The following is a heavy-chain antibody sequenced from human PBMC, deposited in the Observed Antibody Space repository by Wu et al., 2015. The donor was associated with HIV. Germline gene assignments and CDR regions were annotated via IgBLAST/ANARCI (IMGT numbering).Heavy chain of an antibody. CDR2: ISGKNGDT. D-gene: IGHD2-15*01. Sequence: QVQLLQSGGEVKKPGASVKVSCKASGYTFTNYGTSWVRQAPGQRLEWMGWISGKNGDTSYAQKFQARVTMTKDTSTRTAYLELSSLRSDDTAVYYCARDYCSGGFCHYFFDSWGQGTLVTVSS. CDR3: ARDYCSGGFCHYFFDS. J-gene: IGHJ4*02. V-gene: IGHV1-18*01. CDR1: GYTFTNYG.